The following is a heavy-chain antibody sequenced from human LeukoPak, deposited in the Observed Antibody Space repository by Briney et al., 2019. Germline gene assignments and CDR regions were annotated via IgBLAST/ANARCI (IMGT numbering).Heavy chain of an antibody. J-gene: IGHJ3*01. V-gene: IGHV5-51*01. CDR2: IYPGDSGP. Sequence: GGSLQISCKVSGYRFTSYCIGWVRQLPGKGLEWMGIIYPGDSGPTYSPSFQGQVTISVDKSINTAYLQWSSLQASDTAMYYCGMSGDRVPLQDDVFDVWGQGTMVNVST. CDR1: GYRFTSYC. CDR3: GMSGDRVPLQDDVFDV. D-gene: IGHD1-26*01.